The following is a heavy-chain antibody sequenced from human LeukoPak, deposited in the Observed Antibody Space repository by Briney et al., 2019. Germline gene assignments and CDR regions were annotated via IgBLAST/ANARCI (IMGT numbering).Heavy chain of an antibody. CDR2: IYYSGST. V-gene: IGHV4-59*01. CDR1: GGSISSYY. CDR3: ARDTMGYQLLYAFDI. Sequence: SETLSLTCTVSGGSISSYYWSWIRQPPGKGLEWIGYIYYSGSTNYNPSLKSRVTISVDTSKNQFSLKLSSVTAADTAVYYRARDTMGYQLLYAFDIWGQGTMVTVSS. J-gene: IGHJ3*02. D-gene: IGHD2-2*01.